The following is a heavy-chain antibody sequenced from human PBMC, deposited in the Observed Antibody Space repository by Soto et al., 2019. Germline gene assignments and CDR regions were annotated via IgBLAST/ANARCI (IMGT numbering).Heavy chain of an antibody. J-gene: IGHJ4*02. CDR1: GGSISNYY. CDR2: VHYSGTI. CDR3: ARRWSGTDF. V-gene: IGHV4-59*01. D-gene: IGHD1-1*01. Sequence: SETLSLTCSVSGGSISNYYWNWIRQPPGKGLEWIGYVHYSGTISYNPSLESRVTMTLDTSKNQFSLSLRSVTAADTAIYYCARRWSGTDFWGRGTLVTVSS.